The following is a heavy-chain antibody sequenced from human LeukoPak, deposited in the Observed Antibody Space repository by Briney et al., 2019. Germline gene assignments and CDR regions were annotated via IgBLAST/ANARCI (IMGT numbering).Heavy chain of an antibody. D-gene: IGHD6-6*01. CDR2: IYYSGNT. J-gene: IGHJ4*02. CDR1: GGSTSSSGYY. Sequence: SETLSLTCTVSGGSTSSSGYYWGWVRQPPGKGLEWIGSIYYSGNTYYNPSLRSRVSISVDTSKNHFSLGLSSVTAADTAVYYCAREPYAISSGASYDYWGQGILVTVSS. CDR3: AREPYAISSGASYDY. V-gene: IGHV4-39*07.